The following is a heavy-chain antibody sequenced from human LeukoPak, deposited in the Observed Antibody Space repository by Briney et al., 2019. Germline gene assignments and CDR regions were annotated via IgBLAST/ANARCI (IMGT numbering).Heavy chain of an antibody. Sequence: GGSLRLSCAASGFIFSTCAMHWVRQAPGKGLEYVAAISGNGDSTYYANSVKGRFTISRDNSKNTLYLQMGSLRPEDMAVYFCAREVYAGNWFDPWGQGTLVTVSS. CDR1: GFIFSTCA. V-gene: IGHV3-64*01. CDR2: ISGNGDST. CDR3: AREVYAGNWFDP. J-gene: IGHJ5*02. D-gene: IGHD2-8*01.